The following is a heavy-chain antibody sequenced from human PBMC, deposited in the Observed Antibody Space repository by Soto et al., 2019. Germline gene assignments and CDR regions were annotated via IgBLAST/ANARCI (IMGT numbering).Heavy chain of an antibody. V-gene: IGHV4-34*01. J-gene: IGHJ3*02. CDR3: ARTKGLRRHGEMDI. CDR2: INHSGST. Sequence: SETLSLTCTIYNGSFSGYYWGWLRQPPGKGLEWIGHINHSGSTTYNPSLKSRVTIAVDTSENHFSLRLSSMTAADTAVYYWARTKGLRRHGEMDIWGKGTMVTVSS. CDR1: NGSFSGYY. D-gene: IGHD3-10*01.